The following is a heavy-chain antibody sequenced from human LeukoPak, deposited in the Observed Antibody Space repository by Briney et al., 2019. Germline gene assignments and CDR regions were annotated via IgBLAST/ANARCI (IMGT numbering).Heavy chain of an antibody. J-gene: IGHJ4*02. CDR1: GGSISSSSYY. CDR3: ASPLGTSLDY. CDR2: IYYSGST. Sequence: PSETLSLTCTVFGGSISSSSYYWGWIRQPPGKGLEWIGSIYYSGSTYYNPSLKSRVTISVDTSKNQFSLKLSSVTAADTAVYYCASPLGTSLDYWGQGTLVTVSS. D-gene: IGHD1-1*01. V-gene: IGHV4-39*01.